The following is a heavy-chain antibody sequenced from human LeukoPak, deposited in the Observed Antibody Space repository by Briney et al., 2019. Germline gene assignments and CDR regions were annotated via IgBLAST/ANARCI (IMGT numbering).Heavy chain of an antibody. V-gene: IGHV3-30*04. J-gene: IGHJ4*02. CDR2: ISSVGSNK. Sequence: GGSLRLSCAASGFSFRTYSMHWVRQAPAKGLEWVSVISSVGSNKYYVDSVKGRFTISRDNSKNTLFLEMTSLRPEDTAVYYCARYVGYGSSPMFDYWGKGALVTVSS. D-gene: IGHD6-19*01. CDR3: ARYVGYGSSPMFDY. CDR1: GFSFRTYS.